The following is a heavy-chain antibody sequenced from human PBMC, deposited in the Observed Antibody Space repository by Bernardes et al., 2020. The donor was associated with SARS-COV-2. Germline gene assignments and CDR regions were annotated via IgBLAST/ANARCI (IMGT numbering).Heavy chain of an antibody. CDR1: GDSVSSNSAA. D-gene: IGHD3-3*01. CDR2: TYYRSKWYN. J-gene: IGHJ3*02. V-gene: IGHV6-1*01. CDR3: ARMRWITIFGVVTGVPFDI. Sequence: QTLSLTCAISGDSVSSNSAAWNWIRQSPSRGLEWLGRTYYRSKWYNDYAVSVKSRITINPDTSKNQFSLQLNSVTPEDTAVYYCARMRWITIFGVVTGVPFDIWGQGTMVTVSS.